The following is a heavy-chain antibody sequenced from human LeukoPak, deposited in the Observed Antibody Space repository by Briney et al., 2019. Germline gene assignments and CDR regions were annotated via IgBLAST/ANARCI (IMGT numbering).Heavy chain of an antibody. Sequence: PGGSLRLSCAASGFTFSSYAMSWVRQAPGKGLEWVSAISATASNTYYADSVKGRFTISRGNSKSTLYLQMNSLRVDDTAVYYCARDWDGVVDYWGQGTLVTVSS. CDR3: ARDWDGVVDY. D-gene: IGHD3-3*01. V-gene: IGHV3-23*01. J-gene: IGHJ4*02. CDR2: ISATASNT. CDR1: GFTFSSYA.